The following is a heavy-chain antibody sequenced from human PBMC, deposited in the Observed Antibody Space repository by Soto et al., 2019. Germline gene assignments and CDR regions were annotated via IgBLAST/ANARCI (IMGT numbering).Heavy chain of an antibody. CDR2: IYSSGST. Sequence: QVQLQESGPGLVKPSQTLSLTCTVSGGSISSGGYFWSWIRQHPGKGLEWIGFIYSSGSTYYNPYHKSRVTISVDTSKNQFSLKLSSVTAADTAVYYCAREGAAPYYYYGMDVWGQGTTVTVSS. CDR1: GGSISSGGYF. V-gene: IGHV4-31*03. J-gene: IGHJ6*02. D-gene: IGHD6-6*01. CDR3: AREGAAPYYYYGMDV.